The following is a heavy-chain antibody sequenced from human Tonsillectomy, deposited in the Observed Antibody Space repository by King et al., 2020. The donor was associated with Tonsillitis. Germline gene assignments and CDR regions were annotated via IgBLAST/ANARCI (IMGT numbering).Heavy chain of an antibody. Sequence: VQLVESGGDLVQPGGSLRLSCAASGFTFSSYAMSWVRQAPGKGLEWVSVISGSGGSTYYADSVKGRFTISRDNSENTLYLQMSSLRAEDTAVYYCAKGGVGATALRWLDPWGQGTLVTVSS. J-gene: IGHJ5*02. CDR1: GFTFSSYA. CDR3: AKGGVGATALRWLDP. D-gene: IGHD1-26*01. CDR2: ISGSGGST. V-gene: IGHV3-23*04.